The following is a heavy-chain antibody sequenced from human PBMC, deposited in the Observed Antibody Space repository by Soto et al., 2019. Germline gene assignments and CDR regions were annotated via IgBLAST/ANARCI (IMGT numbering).Heavy chain of an antibody. CDR1: GFTFSSYA. CDR3: ARESCSGGSCYSRYYGMDV. CDR2: ISYDGSNK. Sequence: PGGSLRLSCAACGFTFSSYAIHWVRQAPCKGLEWVAVISYDGSNKYYADSVKGRFTISRDNSKNTLYLQMNSLRAEDTAVYYCARESCSGGSCYSRYYGMDVWGQGTTVTVCS. V-gene: IGHV3-30-3*01. D-gene: IGHD2-15*01. J-gene: IGHJ6*02.